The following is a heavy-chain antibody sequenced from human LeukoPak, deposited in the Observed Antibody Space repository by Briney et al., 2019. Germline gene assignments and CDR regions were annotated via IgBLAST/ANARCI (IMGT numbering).Heavy chain of an antibody. CDR1: GLTFSSYS. D-gene: IGHD3-10*01. J-gene: IGHJ4*02. V-gene: IGHV3-21*01. Sequence: GGSLRLSCAASGLTFSSYSMNWVRQAPGKGLEWVSSISSSSSYIYYADSVKGRFTISRDNAKNSLYLQMNSLRAEDTAVYYCARNYYGSGSYQYWGQGTLVTVSS. CDR2: ISSSSSYI. CDR3: ARNYYGSGSYQY.